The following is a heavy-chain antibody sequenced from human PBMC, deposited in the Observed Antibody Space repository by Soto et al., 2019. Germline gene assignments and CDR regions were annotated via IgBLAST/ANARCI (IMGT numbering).Heavy chain of an antibody. Sequence: GESLKISCKGSGYSFTSYWIGWVRQMPGKGLEWMGIIYPGDSDTRYRPSFQGQVAISADKSFSTAYLQWSGLKASDPAIYFCGRLELTGLDNWGQGTPVTVSS. J-gene: IGHJ4*02. D-gene: IGHD3-9*01. CDR3: GRLELTGLDN. V-gene: IGHV5-51*01. CDR2: IYPGDSDT. CDR1: GYSFTSYW.